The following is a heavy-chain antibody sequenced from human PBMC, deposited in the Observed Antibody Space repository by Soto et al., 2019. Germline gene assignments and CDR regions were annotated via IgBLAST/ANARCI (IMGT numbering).Heavy chain of an antibody. CDR1: GLTFSGYT. D-gene: IGHD5-18*01. CDR3: AKQLYYYGLDV. Sequence: GSLRLSCAFSGLTFSGYTMSWVRQAPGKGLEWVSSVSGSGTSIYYADSVKGRFTISRDNAKNSLYLQMNSLRVDDTALYYCAKQLYYYGLDVWGQGTTVTVSS. J-gene: IGHJ6*02. V-gene: IGHV3-21*04. CDR2: VSGSGTSI.